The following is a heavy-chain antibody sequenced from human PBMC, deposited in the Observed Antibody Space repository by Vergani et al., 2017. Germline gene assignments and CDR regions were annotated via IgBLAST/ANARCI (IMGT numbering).Heavy chain of an antibody. CDR2: IYPGDSDP. Sequence: EVQLVQSGAEVKKPGASRKISCKGSGYSFTSYWIAWVRQMPGKGLEWMGIIYPGDSDPKYSPSFQGQVTISADKSISTAYLQWGSRKPSDTAMYYCARHRGCGFVVVAATPGFYYYGMDVWGQGTTVTVSS. CDR3: ARHRGCGFVVVAATPGFYYYGMDV. CDR1: GYSFTSYW. D-gene: IGHD2-15*01. J-gene: IGHJ6*02. V-gene: IGHV5-51*01.